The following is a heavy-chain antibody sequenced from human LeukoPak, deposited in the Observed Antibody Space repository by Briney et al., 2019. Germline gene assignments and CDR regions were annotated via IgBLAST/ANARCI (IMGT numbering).Heavy chain of an antibody. CDR3: ARDQNIAGRPDY. CDR1: GYTFPDYG. V-gene: IGHV1-18*01. CDR2: ISGYNGQT. J-gene: IGHJ4*02. Sequence: ASVRVSCKASGYTFPDYGISWVRQAPGQGLEWAGWISGYNGQTNYAQKFQGRVTMTTDTSTSTVYMELGTLTSDDTAVYYCARDQNIAGRPDYWGQGTLVTVSS. D-gene: IGHD6-6*01.